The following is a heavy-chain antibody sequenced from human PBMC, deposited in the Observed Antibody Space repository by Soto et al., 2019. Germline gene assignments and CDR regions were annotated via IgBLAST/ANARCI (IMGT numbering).Heavy chain of an antibody. D-gene: IGHD1-26*01. CDR1: GFTFEDYT. J-gene: IGHJ4*02. V-gene: IGHV3-43*01. CDR3: AKDIKASGYFDY. Sequence: AGGSLRLSCAASGFTFEDYTMHWVRQAPGKGLEWVSLISWDSGSTYSADSVKGRFTVSRDNSKNSLYLQMNSLRTEDTALYCCAKDIKASGYFDYWGQGTLVTVSS. CDR2: ISWDSGST.